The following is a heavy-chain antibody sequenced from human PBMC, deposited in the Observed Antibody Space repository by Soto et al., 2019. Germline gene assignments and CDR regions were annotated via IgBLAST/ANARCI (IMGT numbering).Heavy chain of an antibody. CDR1: GFTFSDHY. J-gene: IGHJ6*02. CDR3: ARVPTYYYESSGYRSYYYYYGMDV. Sequence: EVQLVESGGGLVQPGGSLRLSCAASGFTFSDHYMDWVRQAPGKGLEWVGRTRNKANSYTTEYAASVKGRFTISRDDSKNSLYLQMNSLKTEDTAVYYCARVPTYYYESSGYRSYYYYYGMDVWGQGTTVTVSS. CDR2: TRNKANSYTT. D-gene: IGHD3-22*01. V-gene: IGHV3-72*01.